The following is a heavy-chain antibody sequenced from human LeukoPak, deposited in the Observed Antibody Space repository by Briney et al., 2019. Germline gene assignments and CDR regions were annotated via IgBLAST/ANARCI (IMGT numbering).Heavy chain of an antibody. V-gene: IGHV4-59*08. D-gene: IGHD3-22*01. CDR3: ARLAVDYYDSSGYYFDY. Sequence: PSETLSLTCTVSGGSISSYYWSWIRQPPGKGLEWIGYIYYSGSTNYNPSLKSRVTISVDTSKNQFSLKLSSVTAADTAVYYCARLAVDYYDSSGYYFDYWGQGTLVTVSS. CDR1: GGSISSYY. CDR2: IYYSGST. J-gene: IGHJ4*02.